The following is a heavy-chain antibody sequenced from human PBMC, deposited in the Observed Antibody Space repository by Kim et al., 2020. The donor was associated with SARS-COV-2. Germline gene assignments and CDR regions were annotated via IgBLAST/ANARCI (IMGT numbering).Heavy chain of an antibody. Sequence: SETLSLTCAVYGGSFSGYYWSWIRQPPGKGLEWIGEINHSGSTNYNPSLKSRVTISVDTSKNQFSLKLSSVTAADTAVYYCARGEYDYGDSKDPDYYGMDVWGQGTTVTVSS. CDR2: INHSGST. D-gene: IGHD4-17*01. J-gene: IGHJ6*02. V-gene: IGHV4-34*01. CDR1: GGSFSGYY. CDR3: ARGEYDYGDSKDPDYYGMDV.